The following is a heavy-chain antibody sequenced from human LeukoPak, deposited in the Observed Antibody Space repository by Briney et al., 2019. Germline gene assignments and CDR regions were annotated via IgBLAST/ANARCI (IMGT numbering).Heavy chain of an antibody. CDR3: AKVPSTAAAVDYYFYGMDV. D-gene: IGHD6-13*01. J-gene: IGHJ6*02. CDR2: FSGSGGST. CDR1: GFTFYRYD. Sequence: GGPLRLSCAASGFTFYRYDMICVPQAPGKGLEWFSPFSGSGGSTYYAHSVKGRFTISRDNSKNTVYLQMNSLIGEDTAVYYCAKVPSTAAAVDYYFYGMDVWGQGTTVTVS. V-gene: IGHV3-23*01.